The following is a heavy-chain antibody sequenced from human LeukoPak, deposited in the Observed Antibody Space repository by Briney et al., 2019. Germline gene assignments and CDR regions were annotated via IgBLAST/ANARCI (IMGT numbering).Heavy chain of an antibody. CDR3: ARAVGYNGFLDY. V-gene: IGHV3-21*01. J-gene: IGHJ4*02. CDR1: GGSFSGYY. D-gene: IGHD5-24*01. CDR2: ISSSSSYI. Sequence: ETLSLTCAVYGGSFSGYYWSWIRQAPGKGLEWVSSISSSSSYIYYADSVKGRFTISRDNAKNSLYLQMNSLRAEDTAVYYCARAVGYNGFLDYWGQGTLVTVSS.